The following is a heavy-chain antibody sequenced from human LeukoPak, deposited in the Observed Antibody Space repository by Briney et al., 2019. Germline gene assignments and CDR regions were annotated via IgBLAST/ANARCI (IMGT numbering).Heavy chain of an antibody. CDR1: GGSISSYY. D-gene: IGHD2-15*01. CDR3: ARVVVVAARGDWFDP. V-gene: IGHV4-59*01. J-gene: IGHJ5*02. CDR2: IYYSGST. Sequence: SETLSLTCTVSGGSISSYYWSWIRQPPGKGLEWIGYIYYSGSTNYNPSLESRVTISVDTSKNQFSLKLSSVTAADTAVYYCARVVVVAARGDWFDPWGQGTLVTVSS.